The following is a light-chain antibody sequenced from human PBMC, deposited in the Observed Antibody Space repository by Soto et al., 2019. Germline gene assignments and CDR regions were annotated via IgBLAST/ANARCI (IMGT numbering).Light chain of an antibody. CDR2: DVS. V-gene: IGLV2-14*01. CDR1: SSEVGGYNY. J-gene: IGLJ1*01. CDR3: SSYTSSSTRV. Sequence: QSVLTQPASVSGSPGQSITISCTGTSSEVGGYNYVSWYQQHPGKAPKLMIYDVSNRPSGVSNRFSGSKSGNTASLTISELQVEDDADYYCSSYTSSSTRVFGTGTKVTVL.